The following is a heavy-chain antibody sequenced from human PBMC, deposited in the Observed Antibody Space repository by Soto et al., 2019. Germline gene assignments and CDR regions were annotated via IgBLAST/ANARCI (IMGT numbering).Heavy chain of an antibody. Sequence: GGSLRLSCAASGFTVSSNYMSWVRQAPGKGLEWVSVIYSGGSTYYADSVKGRFTISRDNSKNTLYLQMNSLRAEDTAVYYCARGADDYDYIWGSYRLDYWGQGTLVTVSS. D-gene: IGHD3-16*02. CDR2: IYSGGST. V-gene: IGHV3-66*01. CDR1: GFTVSSNY. CDR3: ARGADDYDYIWGSYRLDY. J-gene: IGHJ4*02.